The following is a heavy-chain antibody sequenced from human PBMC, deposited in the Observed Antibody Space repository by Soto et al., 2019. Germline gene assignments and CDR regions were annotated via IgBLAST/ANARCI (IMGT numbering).Heavy chain of an antibody. CDR1: GYTFTRNA. D-gene: IGHD3-9*01. J-gene: IGHJ4*02. CDR3: ARSDTDYSRFDY. CDR2: IDAGNGNT. V-gene: IGHV1-3*01. Sequence: ASVKVSCKASGYTFTRNAIHWVRQAPGQRLEWIGKIDAGNGNTKYSQKFQGRVTITRDTSASAAYMELSTLGSEDTSIYYCARSDTDYSRFDYWGQGTLVTVSS.